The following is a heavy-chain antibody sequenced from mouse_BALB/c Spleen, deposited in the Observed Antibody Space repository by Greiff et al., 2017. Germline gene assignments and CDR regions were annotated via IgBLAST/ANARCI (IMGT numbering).Heavy chain of an antibody. V-gene: IGHV5-17*02. CDR3: ARSTYGNYGPPWYFDV. J-gene: IGHJ1*01. D-gene: IGHD2-1*01. CDR2: ISSGSSTI. CDR1: GFTFSSFG. Sequence: QLVESGGGLVQPGGSRKLSCAASGFTFSSFGMHWVRQAPEKGLEWVAYISSGSSTIYYADTVKGRFTISRDNPKNTLFLQMTSLRSEDTAMYYCARSTYGNYGPPWYFDVWGAGTTVTVSS.